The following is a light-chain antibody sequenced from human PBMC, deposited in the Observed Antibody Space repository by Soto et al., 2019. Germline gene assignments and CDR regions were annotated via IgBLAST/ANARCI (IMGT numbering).Light chain of an antibody. CDR2: WAS. CDR3: QQFDSTPFT. Sequence: DIVMTQSPDSLAVSLGERATINCKSSRGVLYSSNNRNYLAWYQQKPGQPPKLLIYWASTRESVVPDRFSGSGSGTDFTLTISSLQAEDVAVYYCQQFDSTPFTFGPGTKVDIK. V-gene: IGKV4-1*01. CDR1: RGVLYSSNNRNY. J-gene: IGKJ3*01.